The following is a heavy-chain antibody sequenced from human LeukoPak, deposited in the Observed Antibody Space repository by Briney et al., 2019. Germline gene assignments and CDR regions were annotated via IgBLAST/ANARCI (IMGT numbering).Heavy chain of an antibody. CDR2: ISGSGGNT. Sequence: QPGGSLRLSCSASRITFSSYVMSWVRQAPGKGLEWVSTISGSGGNTYYADPVKGRFTISRDNSKNTLYLQMNSLRAEDTAIYYCAMWPYASGSYWEGIDYWGQGTLVTVSS. CDR3: AMWPYASGSYWEGIDY. J-gene: IGHJ4*02. D-gene: IGHD3-10*01. CDR1: RITFSSYV. V-gene: IGHV3-23*01.